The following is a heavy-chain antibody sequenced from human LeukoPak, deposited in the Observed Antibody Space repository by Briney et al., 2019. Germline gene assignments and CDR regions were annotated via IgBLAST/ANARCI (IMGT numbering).Heavy chain of an antibody. D-gene: IGHD3-16*01. J-gene: IGHJ4*02. CDR1: GFSFSSYA. CDR2: ITGSGEIT. Sequence: GGSLRLSCAASGFSFSSYAMSWVRQAPGMRLEWVSSITGSGEITYYADSLEGRFTISRDNSKNTLYLQMNSLRAEDTAVYYCARVFLPYRAGGTESYWGQGTLVTVSS. V-gene: IGHV3-23*01. CDR3: ARVFLPYRAGGTESY.